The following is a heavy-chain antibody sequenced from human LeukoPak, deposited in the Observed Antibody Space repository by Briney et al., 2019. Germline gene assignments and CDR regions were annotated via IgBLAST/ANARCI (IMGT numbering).Heavy chain of an antibody. D-gene: IGHD1-1*01. J-gene: IGHJ4*02. CDR3: ARAESSGPERLVLVHFDY. CDR2: IIPIFGTA. CDR1: GCTFSSYA. Sequence: ASVKVSCRASGCTFSSYAISWVRQAPGQGLEWMGGIIPIFGTANYAQKFQGRVTITADESTSTAYMELSSLRSEDTAVYYCARAESSGPERLVLVHFDYWGQGTLVTASS. V-gene: IGHV1-69*01.